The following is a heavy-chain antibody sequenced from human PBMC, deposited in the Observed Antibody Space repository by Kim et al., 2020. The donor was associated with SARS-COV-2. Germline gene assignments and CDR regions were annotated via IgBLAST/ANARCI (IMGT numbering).Heavy chain of an antibody. CDR1: GFTVSSTY. D-gene: IGHD3-10*01. CDR3: ARGSRDLWGLDY. CDR2: LYSDGST. J-gene: IGHJ4*02. V-gene: IGHV3-66*01. Sequence: GGSLRLSCAASGFTVSSTYMTWVRQAPGRGLEWVSSLYSDGSTYYADSVKGRFTISRDTSKNTLYLQMNSLRAEDTAVYYCARGSRDLWGLDYWGQGTLVTVSS.